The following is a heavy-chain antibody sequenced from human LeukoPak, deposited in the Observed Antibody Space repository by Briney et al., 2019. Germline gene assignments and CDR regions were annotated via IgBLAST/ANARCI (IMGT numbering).Heavy chain of an antibody. CDR2: FDPEDGET. Sequence: ASVKVSCKVSGYTLTELSMHWVRQAPGKGLEWMGGFDPEDGETIYAQKFQGRVTMTEDTSTDTAYMELSSLRSEDTAVYYCATDPPYDNYYGDFYFDYWGQGTLVTVSS. J-gene: IGHJ4*02. V-gene: IGHV1-24*01. D-gene: IGHD4-17*01. CDR1: GYTLTELS. CDR3: ATDPPYDNYYGDFYFDY.